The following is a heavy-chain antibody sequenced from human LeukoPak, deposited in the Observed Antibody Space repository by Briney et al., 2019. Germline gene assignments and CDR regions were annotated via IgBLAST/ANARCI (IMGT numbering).Heavy chain of an antibody. CDR1: GFTFSNCG. V-gene: IGHV3-30*18. CDR2: LSYDGSNK. J-gene: IGHJ4*02. CDR3: AKDQDGSGSQHLDY. Sequence: GGSLRLSCAASGFTFSNCGMHWVRQAPGKGLEWVAVLSYDGSNKYYVDSVKGRFTISRDNSENTLFLQMNSLRAEDTAVYYCAKDQDGSGSQHLDYWGQGTLVTVSS. D-gene: IGHD3-10*01.